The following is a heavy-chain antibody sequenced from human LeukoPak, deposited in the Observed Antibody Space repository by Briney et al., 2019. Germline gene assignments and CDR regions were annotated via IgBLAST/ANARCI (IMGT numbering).Heavy chain of an antibody. V-gene: IGHV4-34*01. J-gene: IGHJ3*02. CDR1: GGSFSGYY. CDR3: ARAPGGYYPNAFDI. Sequence: SETLSLTCAVYGGSFSGYYWSWIRQPPGKGLEWIGEINHSGSTNYNPSLKSRVTISVDTSKNQFSLKLSSVTAADTAVYYCARAPGGYYPNAFDIWGQGTMVTVSS. CDR2: INHSGST. D-gene: IGHD3-22*01.